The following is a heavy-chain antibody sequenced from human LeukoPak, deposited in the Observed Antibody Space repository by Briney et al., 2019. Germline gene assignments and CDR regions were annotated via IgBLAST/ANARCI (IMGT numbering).Heavy chain of an antibody. D-gene: IGHD3-16*01. J-gene: IGHJ4*02. CDR1: GDSISSYY. V-gene: IGHV4-59*01. CDR3: ARGGGTLDY. Sequence: SSETLSLTCTISGDSISSYYWSWIRQPPGKGLEWIGYIYDSGKTNYNASLISRVTISVDTSKNQFSLKLTSVTPADTAVYYCARGGGTLDYWGQGTLVTVSS. CDR2: IYDSGKT.